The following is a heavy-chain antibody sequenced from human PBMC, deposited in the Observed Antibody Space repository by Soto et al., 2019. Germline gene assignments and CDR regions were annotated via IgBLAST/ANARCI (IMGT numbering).Heavy chain of an antibody. CDR1: GFTFSDYY. CDR3: ARSLGGLGSGYYVPYYYYYMDV. J-gene: IGHJ6*03. Sequence: GGSLRLSCAASGFTFSDYYMSWIRQAPGKGLEWVSYISSSGSTIYYADSVKGRFTISRDNAKNSLYLQMNSLRAEDTAVYYCARSLGGLGSGYYVPYYYYYMDVWGKGTTVTVSS. V-gene: IGHV3-11*01. D-gene: IGHD3-3*01. CDR2: ISSSGSTI.